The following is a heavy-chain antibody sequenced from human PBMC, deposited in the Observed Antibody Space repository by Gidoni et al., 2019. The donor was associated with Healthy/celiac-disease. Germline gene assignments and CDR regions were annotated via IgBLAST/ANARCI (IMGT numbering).Heavy chain of an antibody. Sequence: QLQLQESGPGLVKHSETLSLTCTVTGGSTSSRSYDWGWIRQPPGKGLEWIGSIYYSGSTYYNPSLKSRVTISVDTSKNQFSQKLSSETAADTAVYYCARSNCGGDCYWEIFDYWGQGTLVTVSS. V-gene: IGHV4-39*01. CDR2: IYYSGST. J-gene: IGHJ4*02. CDR1: GGSTSSRSYD. CDR3: ARSNCGGDCYWEIFDY. D-gene: IGHD2-21*01.